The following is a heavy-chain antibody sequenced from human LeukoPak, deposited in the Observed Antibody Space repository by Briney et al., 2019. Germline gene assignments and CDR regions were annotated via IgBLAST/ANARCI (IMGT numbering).Heavy chain of an antibody. Sequence: PSETLSLTCAVSGYSISSGYYWGWIRQPPGKGLEWIGSIYHSGSTYYNPSLKSRVTISVDTSKHQFSLKLSSVTAADTAVYYCARLKYSSSWYDAFDIWGQGTMVTVSS. D-gene: IGHD6-13*01. CDR3: ARLKYSSSWYDAFDI. CDR2: IYHSGST. V-gene: IGHV4-38-2*01. CDR1: GYSISSGYY. J-gene: IGHJ3*02.